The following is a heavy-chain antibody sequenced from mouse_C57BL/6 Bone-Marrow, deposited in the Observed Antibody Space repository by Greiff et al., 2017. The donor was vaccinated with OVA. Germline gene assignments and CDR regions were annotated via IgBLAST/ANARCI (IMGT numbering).Heavy chain of an antibody. D-gene: IGHD2-4*01. CDR3: AYDYDLFAY. CDR2: ISSGSSTI. CDR1: GFTFSDYG. Sequence: EVKLMESGGGLVKPGGSLKLSCAASGFTFSDYGMHWVRQAPEKGLEWVAYISSGSSTIYYADTVKGRFTISRDNAKNTLFLQMTSLRSEDTAMYYWAYDYDLFAYWGQGTLVTVSA. V-gene: IGHV5-17*01. J-gene: IGHJ3*01.